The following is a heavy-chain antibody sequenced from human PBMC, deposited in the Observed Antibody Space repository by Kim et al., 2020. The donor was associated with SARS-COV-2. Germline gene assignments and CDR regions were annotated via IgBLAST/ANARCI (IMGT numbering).Heavy chain of an antibody. D-gene: IGHD1-26*01. CDR2: IYYSGST. J-gene: IGHJ4*02. CDR3: ARQQSGSYHLFDY. Sequence: SETLSLTCTVSGGSISSSSYYWGWIRQPPGKGLEWIGSIYYSGSTYYNPSLKSRVTISVDTSKNQFSLKLSSVTAADTAVYYCARQQSGSYHLFDYWGQGTLVTVSS. V-gene: IGHV4-39*01. CDR1: GGSISSSSYY.